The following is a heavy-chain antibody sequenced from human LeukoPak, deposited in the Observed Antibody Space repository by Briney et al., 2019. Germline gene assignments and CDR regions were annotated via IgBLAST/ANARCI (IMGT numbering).Heavy chain of an antibody. J-gene: IGHJ6*03. Sequence: ASVKVSCKASGYTFTGYYMHWVREAPGQGLEWRGWINPNSGGTNYAQKFQGRVTMTRDTSISTAYMELSRLRSDDTAVYYCARGLRFLEWLDPYYMDVWGKGTTVTVSS. CDR3: ARGLRFLEWLDPYYMDV. CDR1: GYTFTGYY. V-gene: IGHV1-2*02. D-gene: IGHD3-3*01. CDR2: INPNSGGT.